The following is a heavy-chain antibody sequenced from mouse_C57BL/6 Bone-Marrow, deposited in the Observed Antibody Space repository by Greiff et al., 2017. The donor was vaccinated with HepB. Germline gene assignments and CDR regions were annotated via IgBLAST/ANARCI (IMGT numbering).Heavy chain of an antibody. V-gene: IGHV1-80*01. J-gene: IGHJ4*01. CDR2: IYPGDGDT. Sequence: QVQLKQSGAELVKPGASVKISCKASGYAFSSYWMNWVKQRPGKGLEWIGQIYPGDGDTNYNGKFKGKATLTADKSSSTAYMQLSSLTSEDSAVYFCARSIYDYYAMDYWGQGTSVTVSS. D-gene: IGHD2-3*01. CDR1: GYAFSSYW. CDR3: ARSIYDYYAMDY.